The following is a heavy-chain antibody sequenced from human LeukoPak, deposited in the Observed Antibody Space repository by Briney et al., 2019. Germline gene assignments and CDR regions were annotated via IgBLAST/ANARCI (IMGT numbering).Heavy chain of an antibody. CDR3: ARRGYSYGHGSFF. CDR2: IYSGGST. J-gene: IGHJ4*02. Sequence: PGRSLRLSCAASGFTVSSSYMSWVRQAPGKGLEWVSVIYSGGSTYYADSVKGRFTISRDNSKNTLYLQMNSLRAEDTAVYYCARRGYSYGHGSFFWGQGTLVTVSS. V-gene: IGHV3-53*01. CDR1: GFTVSSSY. D-gene: IGHD5-18*01.